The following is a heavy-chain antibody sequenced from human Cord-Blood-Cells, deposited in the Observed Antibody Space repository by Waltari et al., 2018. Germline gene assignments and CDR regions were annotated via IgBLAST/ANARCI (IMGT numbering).Heavy chain of an antibody. J-gene: IGHJ6*02. V-gene: IGHV5-51*01. CDR2: IYPGDSDT. CDR1: GYSFTSYW. CDR3: ARSGNYDILTGYAQGSYYYYGMDV. D-gene: IGHD3-9*01. Sequence: EVQLVQSGAEVKKPGESLKISCKGSGYSFTSYWIGWVRQMPGKGLEWMGIIYPGDSDTRYRPSFQGQVTISADKSISTAYLQWSSLKASDTAMYYCARSGNYDILTGYAQGSYYYYGMDVWGQGTTVTVSS.